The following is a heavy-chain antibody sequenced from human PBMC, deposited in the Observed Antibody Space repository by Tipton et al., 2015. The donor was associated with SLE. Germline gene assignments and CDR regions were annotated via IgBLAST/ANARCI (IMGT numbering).Heavy chain of an antibody. Sequence: TLSLTCTVSGGSISSGDYYWSWIRQPPGKGLEWIGYIYYSGSTYYNPSLKSRVTISVDTSKNQFSLKLSSVTAADTAVYYCARALFLRPRAFDIWGQGTMVTVSS. D-gene: IGHD2/OR15-2a*01. J-gene: IGHJ3*02. CDR3: ARALFLRPRAFDI. V-gene: IGHV4-30-4*01. CDR1: GGSISSGDYY. CDR2: IYYSGST.